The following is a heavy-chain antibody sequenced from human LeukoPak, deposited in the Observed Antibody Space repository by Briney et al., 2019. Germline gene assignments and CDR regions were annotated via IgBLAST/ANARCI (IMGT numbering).Heavy chain of an antibody. J-gene: IGHJ3*02. D-gene: IGHD2-2*02. CDR3: AKVFNRYCSTTSCYMAAFDI. CDR2: ISYDGSNK. V-gene: IGHV3-30*18. CDR1: GFTFSAYG. Sequence: PGGSLRLSCAASGFTFSAYGTHWVRLAPGKGLEWVAVISYDGSNKYYADSVKGRLTISRDNSKNTLYLQMNSLRAEDTAVYYCAKVFNRYCSTTSCYMAAFDIWGQGTMVTVSS.